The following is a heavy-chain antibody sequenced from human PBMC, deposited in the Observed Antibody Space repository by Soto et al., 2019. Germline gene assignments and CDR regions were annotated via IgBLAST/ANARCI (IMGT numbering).Heavy chain of an antibody. J-gene: IGHJ5*01. CDR1: GGSFSTYA. CDR2: IIPIFDSP. Sequence: ASVKVSCKASGGSFSTYAFSWVRQAPGHGLEWMGGIIPIFDSPYYAQNFQGRVTIAADRSASTVYMELSSLTPEDTAVYYCARGAECRGYCLKKFKWFGAWGHVTLVTVSS. CDR3: ARGAECRGYCLKKFKWFGA. D-gene: IGHD2-15*01. V-gene: IGHV1-69*06.